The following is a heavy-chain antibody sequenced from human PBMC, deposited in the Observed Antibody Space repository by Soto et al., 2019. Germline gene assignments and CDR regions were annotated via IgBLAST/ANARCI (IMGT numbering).Heavy chain of an antibody. CDR2: ISSSSSYI. D-gene: IGHD6-13*01. CDR1: GFTFSSYS. V-gene: IGHV3-21*01. Sequence: EVQLVESGGGLVKPGGSLRLSCAASGFTFSSYSMNWVRQAPGKGLEWVSSISSSSSYIYYADSVKGRFTISRDNAKNSLYLQMNSLRAEDTAVYYCATDRTSGYSSSWYEDWGQGTLVTVSS. J-gene: IGHJ4*02. CDR3: ATDRTSGYSSSWYED.